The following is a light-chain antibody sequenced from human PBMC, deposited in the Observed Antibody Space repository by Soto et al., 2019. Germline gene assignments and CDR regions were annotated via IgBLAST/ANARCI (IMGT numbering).Light chain of an antibody. CDR1: QSVSNNY. CDR3: QQYGSSPWT. Sequence: EIVLTQSPGTLSLSPGERATLSCRASQSVSNNYLAWYQQKPGRAPRLLIYAASTRAAGIPARFSGSVSGTDFTLTISRLEPEDFAVYFCQQYGSSPWTFGQGTKVEFK. J-gene: IGKJ1*01. V-gene: IGKV3-20*01. CDR2: AAS.